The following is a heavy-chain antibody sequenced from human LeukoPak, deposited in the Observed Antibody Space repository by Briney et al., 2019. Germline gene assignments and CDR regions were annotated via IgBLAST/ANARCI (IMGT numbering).Heavy chain of an antibody. V-gene: IGHV4-59*01. D-gene: IGHD2-2*03. CDR1: GGSISSYY. CDR2: IYYSGST. CDR3: ARDGYCSSTSCYYYGMDV. Sequence: SETLSLTCTVSGGSISSYYWIWIRQPPGKGLEWIGYIYYSGSTNYNPSLKSRVTISVDTSKNQFSLKLSSVTAADTAVYYCARDGYCSSTSCYYYGMDVWGQGTTVTVSS. J-gene: IGHJ6*02.